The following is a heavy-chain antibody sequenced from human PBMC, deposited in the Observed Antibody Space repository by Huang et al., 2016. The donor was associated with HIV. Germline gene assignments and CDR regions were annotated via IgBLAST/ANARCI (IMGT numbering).Heavy chain of an antibody. CDR3: SPSGDDYFYFYMDV. CDR1: GFIFNDFA. CDR2: VRSKAFGGAW. Sequence: QLVESGGDSVQSGRSLRLSCRGSGFIFNDFAINWFRQSPGRGGEWIGFVRSKAFGGAWNSAPYVKDRFTWSRDEAKNVAFLQMDNLQVDDTAIYYCSPSGDDYFYFYMDVWGNGTTVIVS. J-gene: IGHJ6*03. D-gene: IGHD4-17*01. V-gene: IGHV3-49*03.